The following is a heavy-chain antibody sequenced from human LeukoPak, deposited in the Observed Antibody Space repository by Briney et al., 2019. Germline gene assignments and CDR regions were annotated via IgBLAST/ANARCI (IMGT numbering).Heavy chain of an antibody. CDR3: ARGHNYYDSSGLDY. D-gene: IGHD3-22*01. Sequence: PGGSLRLSCAASGFTFSSYGMHWVRQAPGKGLEWVAVISYDGSNEYYADSVKGRFTISRDNSKNTLYLQMNSLRAEDTAVYYCARGHNYYDSSGLDYWGQGTLVTVSS. V-gene: IGHV3-30*03. J-gene: IGHJ4*02. CDR2: ISYDGSNE. CDR1: GFTFSSYG.